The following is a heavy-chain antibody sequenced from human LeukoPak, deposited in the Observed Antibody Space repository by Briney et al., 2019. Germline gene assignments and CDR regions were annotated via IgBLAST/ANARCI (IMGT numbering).Heavy chain of an antibody. CDR2: ISGSGDST. CDR3: ARVDGYDFFFYY. D-gene: IGHD3-3*01. V-gene: IGHV3-23*01. CDR1: GFTFSNYA. J-gene: IGHJ4*02. Sequence: GGSLRLSCAASGFTFSNYAMSWVRHAPGEGLEWVSGISGSGDSTYYADSVKGRFTISRDNSTNTLYLQMNSLRAEDTAVYYCARVDGYDFFFYYWGQGTLVTASS.